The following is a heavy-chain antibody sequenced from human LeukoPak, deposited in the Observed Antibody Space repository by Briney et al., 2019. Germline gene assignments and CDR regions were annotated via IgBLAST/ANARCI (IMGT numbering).Heavy chain of an antibody. CDR1: GFTFSSYW. D-gene: IGHD6-19*01. V-gene: IGHV3-74*01. CDR2: INSDGSST. Sequence: GGFLRLSCAASGFTFSSYWMHWVRQAPGKGLVWVSRINSDGSSTSYADSVKGRFTISRDNAKNTLYLQMNSLRAEDTAVYYCASLGYSSGWYWDYWGQGTLVTVSS. J-gene: IGHJ4*02. CDR3: ASLGYSSGWYWDY.